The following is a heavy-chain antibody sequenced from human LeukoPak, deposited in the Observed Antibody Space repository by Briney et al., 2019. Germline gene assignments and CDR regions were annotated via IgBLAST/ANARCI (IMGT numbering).Heavy chain of an antibody. CDR2: ISGSGGST. D-gene: IGHD6-13*01. V-gene: IGHV3-23*01. CDR1: GFTFSSYA. CDR3: AKESSWYGGYYFDY. J-gene: IGHJ4*02. Sequence: GGSLRLSCAASGFTFSSYAMSWVRQAPGKGLEWVSAISGSGGSTYYADSVEGRFTISRDNSKNTLHLQMNSLRAEDTAVYYCAKESSWYGGYYFDYWGQGTLVTVSS.